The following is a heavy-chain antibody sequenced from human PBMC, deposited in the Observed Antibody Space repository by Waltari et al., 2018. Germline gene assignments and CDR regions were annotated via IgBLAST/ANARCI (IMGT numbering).Heavy chain of an antibody. CDR2: IYYSGST. CDR3: ARRPLPLWRWLQFDYFDY. J-gene: IGHJ4*02. CDR1: GGSISSSSYY. V-gene: IGHV4-39*01. Sequence: QLQLQESGPGLVKPSETLSLTCTVSGGSISSSSYYWGWIRQPPGKGLEWIGSIYYSGSTYYNPSLKSRVTIPLDTSKNQFSLKLSSVTAADTAVYYCARRPLPLWRWLQFDYFDYWGQGTLVTVSS. D-gene: IGHD5-12*01.